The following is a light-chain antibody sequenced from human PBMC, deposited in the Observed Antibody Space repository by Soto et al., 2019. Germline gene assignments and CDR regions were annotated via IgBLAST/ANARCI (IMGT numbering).Light chain of an antibody. J-gene: IGKJ2*01. Sequence: DIVMTPLSLPVTPGEPASISCRSSQSLLHSNGYNYLDWYLQKPGQSPQLLIYLGSNRASGVPDRFSGSGSGTDFTLKISRVEAEDVGVYYCMQALQTPTFGQGPKVDIK. CDR3: MQALQTPT. CDR1: QSLLHSNGYNY. V-gene: IGKV2-28*01. CDR2: LGS.